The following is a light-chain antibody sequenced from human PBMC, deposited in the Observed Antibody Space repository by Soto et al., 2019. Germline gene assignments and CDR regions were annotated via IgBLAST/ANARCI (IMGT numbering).Light chain of an antibody. CDR1: QSLLHSRGYSY. CDR2: VGS. J-gene: IGKJ4*01. Sequence: DIVMIQSPLSLPVTPGEPASISCRSSQSLLHSRGYSYLDWYLQKPGQSPQLLINVGSNRASGVPDRFSGSRSGTNFTLKISRVEAEDVGVYYCMQSLQTPLTFGGGTKVEIK. V-gene: IGKV2-28*01. CDR3: MQSLQTPLT.